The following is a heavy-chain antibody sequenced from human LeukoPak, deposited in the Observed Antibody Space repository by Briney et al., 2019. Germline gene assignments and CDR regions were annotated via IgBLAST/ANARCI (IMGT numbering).Heavy chain of an antibody. CDR1: GFTFTNHA. V-gene: IGHV3-48*01. J-gene: IGHJ4*02. D-gene: IGHD2-2*01. CDR2: ISSSSSTI. CDR3: ATGPPYCSSTSCTDY. Sequence: GGSLRLSCAASGFTFTNHAMSWVRQAPGKGLEWVSYISSSSSTIYYADSVKGRFTISRDNAKNSLYLQMNSLRAEDTAVYYCATGPPYCSSTSCTDYWGQGILVTVSS.